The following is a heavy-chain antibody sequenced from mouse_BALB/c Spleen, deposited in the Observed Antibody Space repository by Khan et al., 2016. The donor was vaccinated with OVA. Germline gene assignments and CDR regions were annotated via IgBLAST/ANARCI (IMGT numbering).Heavy chain of an antibody. V-gene: IGHV1-77*01. J-gene: IGHJ3*01. CDR2: IYPGSGNT. CDR1: GYTFTDYN. CDR3: AREWGAWFPY. Sequence: QVQLKESGAELARPGASVKLSCKASGYTFTDYNINWVKQRTGQGLEWIGEIYPGSGNTYYNEKFKGKATLTADKSSSTAYMQLSSRTSEDSAVYFCAREWGAWFPYWGQGTLVTVSA.